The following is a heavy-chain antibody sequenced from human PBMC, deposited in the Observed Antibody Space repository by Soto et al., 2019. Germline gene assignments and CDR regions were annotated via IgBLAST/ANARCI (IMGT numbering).Heavy chain of an antibody. CDR3: ASLYGSGSYFGYYYGMDV. V-gene: IGHV3-11*01. Sequence: QVQLVESGGGLVKPGGSLRLSCAASGFTFSDYYMSWIRQAPGKGLEWVSYISSSGSTIYYADSVKGRFTISRDNAKNSLYLKMNSLRAEDPAVYYCASLYGSGSYFGYYYGMDVWGQGTTVTVSS. D-gene: IGHD3-10*01. CDR2: ISSSGSTI. CDR1: GFTFSDYY. J-gene: IGHJ6*02.